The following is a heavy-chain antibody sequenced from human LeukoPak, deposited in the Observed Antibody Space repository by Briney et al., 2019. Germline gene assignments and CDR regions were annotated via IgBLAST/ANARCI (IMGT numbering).Heavy chain of an antibody. CDR1: GYTLTSYY. Sequence: ASVKVSCNASGYTLTSYYMHWVRQAPGQGLEWMGIINPSGGSTSYAQKFQGRVTMTRDTSTSTVYMELSSLRSEDTAVYYCARGRNDGYYFDYWGQGTLVTVSS. V-gene: IGHV1-46*01. CDR2: INPSGGST. J-gene: IGHJ4*02. D-gene: IGHD1-1*01. CDR3: ARGRNDGYYFDY.